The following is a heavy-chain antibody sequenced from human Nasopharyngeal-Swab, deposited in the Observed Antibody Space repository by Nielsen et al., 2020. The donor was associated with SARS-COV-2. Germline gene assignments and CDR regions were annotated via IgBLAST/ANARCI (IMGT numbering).Heavy chain of an antibody. J-gene: IGHJ4*02. V-gene: IGHV3-48*01. CDR2: ISSSSRTI. Sequence: GGSLRLSCAASGSTFSSYSMNWVRQAPGKGLEWVSYISSSSRTIYYADSVKGRFTISRDNAKNSLYLQMNSLRAEDTAVYYCAKEWAMFTMVRGATEDYWGQGTLVTVSS. CDR3: AKEWAMFTMVRGATEDY. CDR1: GSTFSSYS. D-gene: IGHD3-10*01.